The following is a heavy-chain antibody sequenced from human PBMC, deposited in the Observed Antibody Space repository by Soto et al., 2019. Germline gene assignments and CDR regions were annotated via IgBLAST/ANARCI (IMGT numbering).Heavy chain of an antibody. V-gene: IGHV3-33*01. CDR1: GFTFSSYG. D-gene: IGHD3-22*01. CDR2: IWYDGSNK. J-gene: IGHJ3*02. Sequence: QVQLVESGGGVVQPGRSLGLSCAASGFTFSSYGMHWVRQAPGKGLEWVAVIWYDGSNKYYADSVKGRFTISRDNSKNTLYLQMNSLRAEDTAVYYCIVHSSGIDAFDIWGQGTMVTVSS. CDR3: IVHSSGIDAFDI.